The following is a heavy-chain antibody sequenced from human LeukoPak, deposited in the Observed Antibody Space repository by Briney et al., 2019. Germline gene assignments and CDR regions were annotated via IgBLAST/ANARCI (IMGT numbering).Heavy chain of an antibody. CDR2: IYYSGST. Sequence: SETLSLTCTVSGGSISSSSYYWGWIRQPPGKGLEWIGSIYYSGSTYYNPSLKSRVTISVDTSKNQFSLKLSSVTAADTAVYYCARGSVARGSMATPLYNYFDPWGQGTLVTVSS. V-gene: IGHV4-39*01. CDR1: GGSISSSSYY. CDR3: ARGSVARGSMATPLYNYFDP. J-gene: IGHJ5*02. D-gene: IGHD5-24*01.